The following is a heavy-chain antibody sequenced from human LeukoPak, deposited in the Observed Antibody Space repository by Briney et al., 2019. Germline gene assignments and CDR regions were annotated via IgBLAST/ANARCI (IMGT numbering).Heavy chain of an antibody. CDR3: ARQLTEHFYY. V-gene: IGHV3-23*05. D-gene: IGHD3-3*02. CDR1: GFTFASYA. J-gene: IGHJ1*01. Sequence: GGSLRLSCAASGFTFASYAMAWVRQAPGKGLEWVSDITNSRRIHYADSVKGRFTISRDDDKSILYLQMNDLRVNDTATYFCARQLTEHFYYWGQGTHVTVAS. CDR2: ITNSRRI.